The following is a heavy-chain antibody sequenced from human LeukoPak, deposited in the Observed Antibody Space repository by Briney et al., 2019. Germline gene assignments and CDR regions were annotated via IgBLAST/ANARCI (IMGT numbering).Heavy chain of an antibody. J-gene: IGHJ4*02. CDR3: ARDGSYYGQYYFDY. D-gene: IGHD1-26*01. V-gene: IGHV3-21*06. Sequence: GGSLRLSCAASGFTFRAYTMNWVRQAPGKGLEWVASITSTSSYIYHADSLRGRFTISRDNDENSLFLQMDSLRAEDTAVYYCARDGSYYGQYYFDYWGQGTLVTVSS. CDR2: ITSTSSYI. CDR1: GFTFRAYT.